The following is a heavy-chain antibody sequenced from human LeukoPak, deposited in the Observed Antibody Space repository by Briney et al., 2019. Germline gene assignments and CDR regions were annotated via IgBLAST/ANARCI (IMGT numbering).Heavy chain of an antibody. Sequence: GGSLRLSCAASGFTFSSYSMNWVRQAPGKGLEWVSSISSSSSYIYYADSVKGRFTISRDNAKNSLYLQMYSLRAEDTAMYYCGSMVREGEDYWGQGTLVTVSS. V-gene: IGHV3-21*01. CDR3: GSMVREGEDY. CDR2: ISSSSSYI. CDR1: GFTFSSYS. J-gene: IGHJ4*02. D-gene: IGHD3-10*01.